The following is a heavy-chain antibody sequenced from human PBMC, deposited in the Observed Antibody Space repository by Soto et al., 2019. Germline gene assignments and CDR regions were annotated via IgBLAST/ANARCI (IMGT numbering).Heavy chain of an antibody. CDR1: GGSISSSNW. J-gene: IGHJ4*02. CDR2: IYHSGST. D-gene: IGHD6-19*01. Sequence: SETLSLTCAVSGGSISSSNWWSWVRQPPGKGLEWIGEIYHSGSTNYNPSLKSRVTISVDKSKNQFSLKLSSVTAADTAVYYCARDLTDSSSGWYLGLDYWGQGTLVTVSS. V-gene: IGHV4-4*02. CDR3: ARDLTDSSSGWYLGLDY.